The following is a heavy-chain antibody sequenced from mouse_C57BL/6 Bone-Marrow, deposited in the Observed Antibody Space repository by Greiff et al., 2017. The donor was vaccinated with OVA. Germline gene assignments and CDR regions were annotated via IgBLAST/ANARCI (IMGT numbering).Heavy chain of an antibody. Sequence: VQLQQPGAELVKPGASVKLSCKASGYTFTSYWMQWVKQRPGQGLEWIGEIDPSDSYTNYNQKFKGKATLTVDTSSSTAYMQLSSLTSEDSAVYYCTTVVDWYFDVWGTGTTVTVSS. V-gene: IGHV1-50*01. CDR1: GYTFTSYW. J-gene: IGHJ1*03. CDR3: TTVVDWYFDV. CDR2: IDPSDSYT. D-gene: IGHD1-1*01.